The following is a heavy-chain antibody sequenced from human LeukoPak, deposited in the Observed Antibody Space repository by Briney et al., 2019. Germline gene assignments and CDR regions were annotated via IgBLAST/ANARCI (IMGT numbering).Heavy chain of an antibody. V-gene: IGHV3-23*01. Sequence: GGSLRLSCAASGFTFSSYAMSWVRQAPGKGLEWVSAISGSGGSTYYADSVKGRFTISRDNSRNTLYLQTNSLRAEDTAVYYCAKNFAGWLQFDYWGQGTLVTVSS. D-gene: IGHD5-24*01. CDR2: ISGSGGST. J-gene: IGHJ4*02. CDR3: AKNFAGWLQFDY. CDR1: GFTFSSYA.